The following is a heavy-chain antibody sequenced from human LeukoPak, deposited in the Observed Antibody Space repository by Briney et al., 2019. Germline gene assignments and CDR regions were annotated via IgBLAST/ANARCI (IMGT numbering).Heavy chain of an antibody. J-gene: IGHJ4*02. CDR2: VSKDGSTI. V-gene: IGHV3-48*03. CDR1: GFTFSSYE. CDR3: ARIMTTMTTLDY. Sequence: QPGGSLRLSCTASGFTFSSYEMNWVRQAPGKGLEWLSYVSKDGSTIYYADSVKGRFTISRDNAKNSLYLQMNSLRAEDTAVYYRARIMTTMTTLDYWGQGTLVTVSS. D-gene: IGHD4-17*01.